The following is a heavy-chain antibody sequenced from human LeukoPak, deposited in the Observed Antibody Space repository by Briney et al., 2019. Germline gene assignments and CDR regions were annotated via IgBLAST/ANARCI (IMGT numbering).Heavy chain of an antibody. J-gene: IGHJ4*02. CDR2: ISGSGGST. V-gene: IGHV3-23*01. CDR3: ASHTATVVTPAFDY. D-gene: IGHD4-23*01. CDR1: GFTFSSYA. Sequence: GGSLRLSCAAPGFTFSSYAMSWVRQAPGKGLERVSPISGSGGSTYYADSVKGRFTISRDNSKNTLYLQMNGLRAEDTAVYYCASHTATVVTPAFDYWGQGTLVTVSS.